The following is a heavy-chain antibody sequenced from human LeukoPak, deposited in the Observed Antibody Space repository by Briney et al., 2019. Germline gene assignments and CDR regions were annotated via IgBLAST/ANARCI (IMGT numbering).Heavy chain of an antibody. CDR2: INSDGSGT. CDR3: ARGNTDSGGLLSEY. CDR1: GSYW. Sequence: GGSLRLSCAASGSYWMHWVRQAPGKGLVWVSRINSDGSGTNYADSVNGRFTISRDNAKNMLYLQMNSLRAEDTAVYYCARGNTDSGGLLSEYWGQGILVTVSS. D-gene: IGHD2-15*01. V-gene: IGHV3-74*01. J-gene: IGHJ4*02.